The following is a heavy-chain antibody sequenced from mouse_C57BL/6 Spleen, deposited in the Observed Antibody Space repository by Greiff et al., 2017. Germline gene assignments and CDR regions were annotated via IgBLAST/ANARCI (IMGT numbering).Heavy chain of an antibody. V-gene: IGHV1-53*01. J-gene: IGHJ2*01. CDR3: ARQLYFDY. D-gene: IGHD6-1*01. Sequence: QVQLQQPGTELVKPGASVKLSCKASGYTFTSYWMHWVEQRPGQGLEWIGNINPSNGGTNYNEKFKCKATLTVDKSAGTAYMQLSSLPSEDSAVYYWARQLYFDYWGQGTTRTVSS. CDR1: GYTFTSYW. CDR2: INPSNGGT.